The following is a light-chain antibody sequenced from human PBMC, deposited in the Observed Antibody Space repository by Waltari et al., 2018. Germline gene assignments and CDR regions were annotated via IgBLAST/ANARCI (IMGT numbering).Light chain of an antibody. V-gene: IGLV2-14*01. J-gene: IGLJ2*01. CDR3: LSYTSNCTVV. CDR2: EDP. Sequence: QSALTPPASVSGPPGQSIIISCTGTSSDVGGYNYVSWYQQHPGKAPQLMIYEDPNRPSGVSTRFPGSKSGYTASLTISGLQAEDEHEYYCLSYTSNCTVVFDGGTYLPV. CDR1: SSDVGGYNY.